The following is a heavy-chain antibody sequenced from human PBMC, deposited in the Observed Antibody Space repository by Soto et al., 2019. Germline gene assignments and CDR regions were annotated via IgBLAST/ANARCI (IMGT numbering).Heavy chain of an antibody. CDR2: FRSGGGT. D-gene: IGHD3-10*01. V-gene: IGHV4-59*08. J-gene: IGHJ6*02. Sequence: QVQLQESGPGLVKPSETLSLTCTVSGDSISSYNLAWIRQPPGKGLEWIGYFRSGGGTSYNPSLRSRGAISADTSMKQFSLRLRSVTTADTAVYYCVRQEFGDLHGLVDVWGQQTTVTVS. CDR3: VRQEFGDLHGLVDV. CDR1: GDSISSYN.